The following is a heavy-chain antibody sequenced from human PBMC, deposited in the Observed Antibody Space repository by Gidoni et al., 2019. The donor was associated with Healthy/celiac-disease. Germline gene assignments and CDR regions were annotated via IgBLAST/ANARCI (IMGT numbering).Heavy chain of an antibody. Sequence: QVQLQESGPGLVKPSQTLSLTCTVSGGSISSGGYYWSGIRQHPGKGLEGIGYIYYSGRTYYNPSLKSRVTISVDTSKNQFSLKLSSVTAADTAVYYCARETIGYYYMDVWGKGTTVTVSS. D-gene: IGHD3-3*01. CDR3: ARETIGYYYMDV. CDR1: GGSISSGGYY. CDR2: IYYSGRT. V-gene: IGHV4-31*03. J-gene: IGHJ6*03.